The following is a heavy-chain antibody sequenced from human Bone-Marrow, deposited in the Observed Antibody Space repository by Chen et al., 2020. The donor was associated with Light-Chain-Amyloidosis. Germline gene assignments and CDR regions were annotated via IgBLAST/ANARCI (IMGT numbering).Heavy chain of an antibody. CDR1: GYTFTAYF. J-gene: IGHJ4*02. Sequence: QDHLVQSGAEVKKPGASVKVSCKASGYTFTAYFMHWVRLAPGQGLEWMGWINPNSGATDFAQKFQGRVTMTRDTSISTAYMELSSLRSDDTAVYFCASATSIVARFPFDYWGRGTPVTVSS. V-gene: IGHV1-2*02. CDR2: INPNSGAT. D-gene: IGHD6-6*01. CDR3: ASATSIVARFPFDY.